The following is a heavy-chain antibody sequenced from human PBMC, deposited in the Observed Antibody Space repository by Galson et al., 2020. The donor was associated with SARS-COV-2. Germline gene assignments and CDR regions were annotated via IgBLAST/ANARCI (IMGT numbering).Heavy chain of an antibody. V-gene: IGHV3-73*01. CDR2: IRSKAHNYAT. CDR3: TKLPDCTTTSCYQFYYGMDV. D-gene: IGHD2-2*01. CDR1: GFTFSGSA. J-gene: IGHJ6*02. Sequence: TGGSLRLSCAASGFTFSGSAVHWVRQASGKGLEWVGRIRSKAHNYATAYGVSLQGRFTVSRDDSKNTAYLQMNSLKTEDTAFYYCTKLPDCTTTSCYQFYYGMDVWGQGTTVTVSS.